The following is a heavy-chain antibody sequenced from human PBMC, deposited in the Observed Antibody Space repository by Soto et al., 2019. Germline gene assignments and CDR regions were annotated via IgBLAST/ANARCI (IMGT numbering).Heavy chain of an antibody. Sequence: GGSVKVSGKASGYSCSGHAMHCVGQAPVQGREWMGWINPGNGNTKYSQKFQGRVAITRDTSASTAYMELSSLRSEDTAIYFCARDGARITVFGMIYYFDYWGQGTLVTVSS. J-gene: IGHJ4*02. V-gene: IGHV1-3*01. CDR3: ARDGARITVFGMIYYFDY. CDR2: INPGNGNT. D-gene: IGHD3-3*01. CDR1: GYSCSGHA.